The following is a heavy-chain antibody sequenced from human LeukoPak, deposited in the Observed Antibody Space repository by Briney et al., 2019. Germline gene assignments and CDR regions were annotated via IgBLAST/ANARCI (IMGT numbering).Heavy chain of an antibody. CDR1: GFTFDDYA. V-gene: IGHV3-9*01. Sequence: GRSLRLSCAASGFTFDDYAMHWVRQAPGKGLEWVSGISWNSGSIGYADSVKGRFTISRDNAKNSLYLQMNSLRAEDTAVYYCARGGGSYFYWGQGILVTVSS. J-gene: IGHJ4*02. CDR2: ISWNSGSI. D-gene: IGHD1-26*01. CDR3: ARGGGSYFY.